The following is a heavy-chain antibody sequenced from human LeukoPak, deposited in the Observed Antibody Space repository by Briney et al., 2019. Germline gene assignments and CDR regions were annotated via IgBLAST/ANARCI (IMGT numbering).Heavy chain of an antibody. Sequence: GGSLRLSCAASGFTFSSYWMSWVRQAPGKGLEWVANIKQDGSEKYYVDSVKGRFTISRDNAKNSLYLQMNSLRAEDTAVYYCARIQNYYDTSGYYYCWGQGTLVTVSS. V-gene: IGHV3-7*01. J-gene: IGHJ4*02. D-gene: IGHD3-22*01. CDR3: ARIQNYYDTSGYYYC. CDR1: GFTFSSYW. CDR2: IKQDGSEK.